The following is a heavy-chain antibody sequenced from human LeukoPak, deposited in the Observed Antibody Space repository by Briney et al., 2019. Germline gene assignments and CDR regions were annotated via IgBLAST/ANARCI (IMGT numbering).Heavy chain of an antibody. CDR3: ARGFHSSSYLDY. V-gene: IGHV4-4*02. J-gene: IGHJ4*02. Sequence: PSETLSLTCTVSGDSINSLDLWSWVRQPPGKGLEWIGEMYLSGTTHSNPSVKSRVTISIDKSKNQFFLNLSSVTAADTAVYYCARGFHSSSYLDYWGQGTLVTVSS. CDR1: GDSINSLDL. CDR2: MYLSGTT. D-gene: IGHD6-6*01.